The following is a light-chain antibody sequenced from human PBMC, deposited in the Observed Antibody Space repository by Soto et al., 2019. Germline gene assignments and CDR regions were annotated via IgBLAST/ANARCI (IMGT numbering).Light chain of an antibody. CDR2: DAS. J-gene: IGKJ2*01. CDR3: QQYNNWPYT. V-gene: IGKV3-15*01. CDR1: QSVSSS. Sequence: EIAMTQSPATLSVSPGERASLSCRASQSVSSSLAWYQQKPGQAPRLLIYDASARATGIPARFGGSGSGTEFSLTISSLQSEDFAFYYCQQYNNWPYTFGQGTKVDIK.